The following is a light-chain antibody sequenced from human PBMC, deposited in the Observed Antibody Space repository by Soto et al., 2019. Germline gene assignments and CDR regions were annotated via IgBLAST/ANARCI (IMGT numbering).Light chain of an antibody. V-gene: IGKV1-5*03. CDR1: QSVSRW. J-gene: IGKJ1*01. CDR2: RES. Sequence: DIPMTQSPSTLSASVGDRVTITCRASQSVSRWLAWYQQKPGKAPKLLIYRESTLESGVPSRFSGSGSGTEFTLAISSLQPDDSATYYCQQYNDNWTFGQGTKVEIK. CDR3: QQYNDNWT.